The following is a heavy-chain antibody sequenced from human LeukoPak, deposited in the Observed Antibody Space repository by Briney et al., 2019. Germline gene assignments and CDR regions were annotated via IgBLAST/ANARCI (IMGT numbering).Heavy chain of an antibody. V-gene: IGHV3-23*01. CDR2: ISGTLPSSDRT. J-gene: IGHJ4*02. Sequence: PGGSLRLSCAASGFTFSTHTMTWVRQAPGKGLEWVSGISGTLPSSDRTYYADSVNGRFTISRDNSKDTLYLQMNNLRADDTALYYCARVDGSSLSRARFDYWGPGTLVTVSS. CDR1: GFTFSTHT. D-gene: IGHD6-6*01. CDR3: ARVDGSSLSRARFDY.